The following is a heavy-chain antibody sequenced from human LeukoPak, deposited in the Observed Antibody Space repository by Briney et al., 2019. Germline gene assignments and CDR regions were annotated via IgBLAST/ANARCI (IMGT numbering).Heavy chain of an antibody. CDR1: GGSFSGYY. V-gene: IGHV4-34*01. CDR2: INHSGST. CDR3: ARVGTAHSRGHAFDI. Sequence: SETLSLTCAVYGGSFSGYYWSWIRQPPGKGLEWIGEINHSGSTNYNPSLKSRVTISVDTSKNQFSLKLSSVTAADTAVYYCARVGTAHSRGHAFDIWGQGTMVTVSS. J-gene: IGHJ3*02. D-gene: IGHD5-18*01.